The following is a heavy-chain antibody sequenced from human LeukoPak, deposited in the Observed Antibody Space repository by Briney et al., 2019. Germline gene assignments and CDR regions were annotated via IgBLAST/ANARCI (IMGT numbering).Heavy chain of an antibody. CDR2: IKQDGSEK. CDR1: GFTFSSYW. J-gene: IGHJ4*02. D-gene: IGHD6-13*01. Sequence: PGGSLRLSCAASGFTFSSYWMSWVRQAPGKGLEWVANIKQDGSEKYYVDSVKGRFTISRDNAKNSLYLQMNSLRAEDTAVYYCARHYSSSWYEAFDYWGQGTLVTVSS. CDR3: ARHYSSSWYEAFDY. V-gene: IGHV3-7*01.